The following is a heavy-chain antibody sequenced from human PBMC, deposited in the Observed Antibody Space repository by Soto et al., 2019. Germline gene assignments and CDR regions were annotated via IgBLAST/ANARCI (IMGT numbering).Heavy chain of an antibody. V-gene: IGHV3-30-3*01. CDR1: GFTFSSYA. Sequence: QVQLVESGGGVVQPGRSLRLSCAASGFTFSSYAMHWVRRAPGKGLEWMAVMSYDGNNKYYADSVKGRFTISRDNSKNTMYLQMNSLRPADTALYYCARDGGAYWGQGTLVIVSS. D-gene: IGHD3-16*01. J-gene: IGHJ4*02. CDR3: ARDGGAY. CDR2: MSYDGNNK.